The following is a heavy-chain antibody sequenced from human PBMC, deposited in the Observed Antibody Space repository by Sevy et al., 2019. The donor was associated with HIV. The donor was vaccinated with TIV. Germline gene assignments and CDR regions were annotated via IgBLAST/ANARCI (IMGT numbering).Heavy chain of an antibody. CDR3: ARRLGGASSVGH. Sequence: GGSLRLSCAASGFTFSSYEMNWVRQAPGKGLEWVSYIRSSGSTIYYADSVKGLFTISRDNAKNSPYLQMNSSRAEDTTVYYCARRLGGASSVGHWGQGTLVTVSS. CDR2: IRSSGSTI. D-gene: IGHD6-19*01. CDR1: GFTFSSYE. V-gene: IGHV3-48*03. J-gene: IGHJ4*02.